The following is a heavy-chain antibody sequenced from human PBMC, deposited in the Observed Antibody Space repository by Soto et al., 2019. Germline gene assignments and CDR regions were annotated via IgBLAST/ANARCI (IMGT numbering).Heavy chain of an antibody. D-gene: IGHD2-2*01. J-gene: IGHJ4*02. Sequence: SETLALTCAVYGGSFSGYYWSWVRQPPGKGLEWIGEINHSGSTNYNPSLKSRVTISVDTSKNQFSLKLSSVTAADTAVYYCANAPYCSSTSCPLDYWGQGTLVTVSS. CDR1: GGSFSGYY. CDR3: ANAPYCSSTSCPLDY. V-gene: IGHV4-34*01. CDR2: INHSGST.